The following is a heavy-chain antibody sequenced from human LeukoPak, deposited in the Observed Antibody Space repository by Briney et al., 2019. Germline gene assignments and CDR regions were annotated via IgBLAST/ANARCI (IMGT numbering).Heavy chain of an antibody. CDR3: AKEDREYSSFTLDY. D-gene: IGHD6-6*01. CDR1: GFTFSSYS. V-gene: IGHV3-48*01. CDR2: ISSSSSTI. Sequence: PGGSLRLSCAASGFTFSSYSMNWVRQAPGKGLEWVSYISSSSSTIYYADSVKGRFTISRDNSKNTLYLQMNSLRAEDTAVYYRAKEDREYSSFTLDYWGQGTLVTVSS. J-gene: IGHJ4*02.